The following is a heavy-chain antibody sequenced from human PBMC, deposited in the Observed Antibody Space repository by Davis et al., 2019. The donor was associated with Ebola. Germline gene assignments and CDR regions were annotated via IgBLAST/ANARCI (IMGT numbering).Heavy chain of an antibody. CDR3: AGNVNDHGDNHYGMDV. J-gene: IGHJ6*02. CDR1: GNSFTSYW. D-gene: IGHD1-1*01. V-gene: IGHV5-10-1*01. Sequence: GESLKISCKGSGNSFTSYWINWVRQMPGKGLEWMGRIDPSDSYTKYSPSLQGHVTISADKSINTAYLQWSSLKASDTAMYYCAGNVNDHGDNHYGMDVWGQGTTVTVSS. CDR2: IDPSDSYT.